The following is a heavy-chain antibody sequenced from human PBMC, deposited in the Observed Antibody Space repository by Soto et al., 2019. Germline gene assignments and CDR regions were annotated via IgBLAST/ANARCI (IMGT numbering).Heavy chain of an antibody. J-gene: IGHJ4*02. V-gene: IGHV3-15*07. D-gene: IGHD3-9*01. CDR3: TTDPQAPRYDILTAGFILDY. CDR1: GFTFSNAW. Sequence: GGSLRLSCAASGFTFSNAWMNWVRQAPGKGLEWVGRIKSKTDGGTTDYAAPVKGRFTISRDDSKNTLYLQMNSLKTEDTAVYYCTTDPQAPRYDILTAGFILDYWGQGTLVTVSS. CDR2: IKSKTDGGTT.